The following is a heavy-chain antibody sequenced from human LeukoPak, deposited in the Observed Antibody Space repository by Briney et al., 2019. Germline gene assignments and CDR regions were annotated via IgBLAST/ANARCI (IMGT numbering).Heavy chain of an antibody. Sequence: GGSLXLSCAASGLAFTNCWMSGVRQTPGEGVEWGAKIKQDGSEKDYVDYVKGRFTISRDNDKKSVYMQMNSLPAEDTALYYCARLSTAVAGGDYWGQGTLVTVSS. CDR2: IKQDGSEK. D-gene: IGHD6-19*01. CDR3: ARLSTAVAGGDY. J-gene: IGHJ4*02. CDR1: GLAFTNCW. V-gene: IGHV3-7*01.